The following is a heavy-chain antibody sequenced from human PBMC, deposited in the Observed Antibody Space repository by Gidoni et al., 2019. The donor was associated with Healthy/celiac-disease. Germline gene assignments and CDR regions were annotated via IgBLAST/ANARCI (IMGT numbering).Heavy chain of an antibody. J-gene: IGHJ6*02. V-gene: IGHV1-69*09. CDR1: GGTFSSYA. CDR3: ARSTVVPVLGDYYYYGMDV. CDR2: IIPILGIA. Sequence: QVQLVQSGAEVKKPGSSVKVSCKASGGTFSSYAISWVRQAPGQGLEWMGRIIPILGIANYAQKFQGRVTITADKSTSTAYMELSSLRSEDTAVYYCARSTVVPVLGDYYYYGMDVWGQGTTVTVSS. D-gene: IGHD4-17*01.